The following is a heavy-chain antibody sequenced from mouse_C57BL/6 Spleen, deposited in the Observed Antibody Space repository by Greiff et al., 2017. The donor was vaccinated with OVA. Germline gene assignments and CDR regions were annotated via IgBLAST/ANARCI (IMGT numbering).Heavy chain of an antibody. Sequence: EVKVEESGGGLVQPGGSMKLSCVASGFTFSNYWMNWVRQSPEKGLEWVAQIRLKSDNYATHYAESVKGRFTISRDDSKSSVYLQMNNLRAEDTGIYYCTEEYYGSFDYWGQGTTLTVSS. CDR1: GFTFSNYW. D-gene: IGHD1-1*01. V-gene: IGHV6-3*01. CDR3: TEEYYGSFDY. CDR2: IRLKSDNYAT. J-gene: IGHJ2*01.